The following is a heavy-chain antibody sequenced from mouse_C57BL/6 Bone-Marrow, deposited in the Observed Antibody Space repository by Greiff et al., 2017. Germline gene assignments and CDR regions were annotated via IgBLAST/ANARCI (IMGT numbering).Heavy chain of an antibody. J-gene: IGHJ4*01. CDR3: ARSGYGSSYERAMDY. D-gene: IGHD1-1*01. CDR1: GYTFTNYW. V-gene: IGHV1-63*01. Sequence: QVQLQQSGAELVRPGTSVKMSCKASGYTFTNYWIGWAKQRPGHGLEWIGDIYPGGGYTNYNEKFKGKATLTADKSSSPAYMQFSSLTSEDSAIYYGARSGYGSSYERAMDYWGQGTSVTVSS. CDR2: IYPGGGYT.